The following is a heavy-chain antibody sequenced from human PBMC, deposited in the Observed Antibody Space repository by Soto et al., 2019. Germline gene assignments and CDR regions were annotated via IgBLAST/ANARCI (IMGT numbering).Heavy chain of an antibody. CDR3: ARGESQQQRDY. Sequence: QVQLQESGPGLVKPSGTLSLTCAVSGDSIISDKWWSWVRQAPGKGLEWIGEIHHGGNSKYNPSLKSRVTQSVDRSKNQFSLNLTSVTDADAAVYYCARGESQQQRDYWGQGTLVTVSS. D-gene: IGHD6-25*01. CDR2: IHHGGNS. J-gene: IGHJ4*02. CDR1: GDSIISDKW. V-gene: IGHV4-4*02.